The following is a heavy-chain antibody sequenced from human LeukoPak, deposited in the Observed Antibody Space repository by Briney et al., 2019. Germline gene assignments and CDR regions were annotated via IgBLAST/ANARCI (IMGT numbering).Heavy chain of an antibody. CDR1: GYTFTGYY. V-gene: IGHV1-2*02. D-gene: IGHD2-2*01. CDR2: INPNSGGT. J-gene: IGHJ4*02. Sequence: ASVKVSCKASGYTFTGYYMHWVRQAPGQGLEWMGWINPNSGGTNYAQKFQGRVTMTTDTSTTTAYMELRSLRSDDTAVYYCARDGACSSTSCYDDYWGQGTLVTVSS. CDR3: ARDGACSSTSCYDDY.